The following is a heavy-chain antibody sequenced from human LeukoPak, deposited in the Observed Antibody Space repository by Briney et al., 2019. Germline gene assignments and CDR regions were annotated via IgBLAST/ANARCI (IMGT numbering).Heavy chain of an antibody. CDR1: GGTFSSYA. J-gene: IGHJ3*02. CDR2: IIPIFGTA. Sequence: ASVKVSCKASGGTFSSYAISWVRQAPGQGLEWMGGIIPIFGTANYAQKFQGRVTMTRDTSTSTVYMELSSLRSEDTAVYFCAREARAYDSSGYYDAPFNIWGQGTMVTVSS. V-gene: IGHV1-69*05. CDR3: AREARAYDSSGYYDAPFNI. D-gene: IGHD3-22*01.